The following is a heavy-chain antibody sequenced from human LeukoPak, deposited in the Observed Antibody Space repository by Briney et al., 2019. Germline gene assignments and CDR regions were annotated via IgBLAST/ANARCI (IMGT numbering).Heavy chain of an antibody. CDR3: ARAFSSGWYLDY. CDR1: GGSISGYY. J-gene: IGHJ4*02. D-gene: IGHD6-19*01. CDR2: IYYSGST. Sequence: SETLSLTCTVSGGSISGYYWSWIRQPPGKGLEWIGYIYYSGSTNYNPSLKSRVTISVDTSKNQFSLKLSSVTAADTAVYYCARAFSSGWYLDYWGQGTLVTVSS. V-gene: IGHV4-59*01.